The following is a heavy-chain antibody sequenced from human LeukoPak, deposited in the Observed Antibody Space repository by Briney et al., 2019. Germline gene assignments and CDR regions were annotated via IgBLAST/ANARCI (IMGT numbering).Heavy chain of an antibody. Sequence: GGSLRLSCAASGFTFSSYGMDWVRQAPGKGLEWVANIKQDGSEKYYVDSVKGRFTISRDNAKNSLYLQMNSLRAEDTAVYYCARGDTYCGGDCYSFDYWGQGTLVTVSS. CDR3: ARGDTYCGGDCYSFDY. CDR1: GFTFSSYG. D-gene: IGHD2-21*02. J-gene: IGHJ4*02. CDR2: IKQDGSEK. V-gene: IGHV3-7*01.